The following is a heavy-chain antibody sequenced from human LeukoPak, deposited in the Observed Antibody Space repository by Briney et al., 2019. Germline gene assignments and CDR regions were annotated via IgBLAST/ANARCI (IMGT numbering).Heavy chain of an antibody. Sequence: GASVKVSCKASGYTFTSYGISWVRQAPGQGLEWMGWISAYNGNTNYAQKLQGRVTMTTDTSTSTAYMELRSLRSDDTAVYYCARYYDILTGYYHFDYWGQRTLVTVSS. CDR3: ARYYDILTGYYHFDY. V-gene: IGHV1-18*01. CDR1: GYTFTSYG. J-gene: IGHJ4*02. D-gene: IGHD3-9*01. CDR2: ISAYNGNT.